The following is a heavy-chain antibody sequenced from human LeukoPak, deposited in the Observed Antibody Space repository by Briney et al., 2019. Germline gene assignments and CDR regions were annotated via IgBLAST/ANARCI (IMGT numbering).Heavy chain of an antibody. CDR1: GGSISSGSYY. V-gene: IGHV4-61*02. CDR2: IYTSGST. CDR3: ARAHYGDYDY. D-gene: IGHD4-17*01. Sequence: SETLSLTRTVSGGSISSGSYYWSWIRQPAGKGLEWIGRIYTSGSTNYNPSLKSRVTISVDTSKNQFSLKLSSVTAADTAVYYCARAHYGDYDYWGQGTLVTVSS. J-gene: IGHJ4*02.